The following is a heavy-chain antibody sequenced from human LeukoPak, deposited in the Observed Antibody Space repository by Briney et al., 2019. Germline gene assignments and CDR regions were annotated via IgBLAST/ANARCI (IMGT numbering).Heavy chain of an antibody. V-gene: IGHV4-39*07. Sequence: SETLSLTCTVSGGSISSSSYYWGWIRQPPGKGLEWIGSIYYSGSTYYNPSLKSRVTISVDTSKNQFSLKLSSVTAADTAVYYCARQYYYDSSGYYLYTYYFDYWGQGTLVTVSS. CDR1: GGSISSSSYY. CDR3: ARQYYYDSSGYYLYTYYFDY. J-gene: IGHJ4*02. D-gene: IGHD3-22*01. CDR2: IYYSGST.